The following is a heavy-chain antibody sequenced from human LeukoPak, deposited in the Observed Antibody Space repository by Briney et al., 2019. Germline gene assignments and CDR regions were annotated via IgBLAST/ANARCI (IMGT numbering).Heavy chain of an antibody. J-gene: IGHJ6*03. CDR1: GGTFSSYS. Sequence: GASVKVSCKASGGTFSSYSITWVRQAPGQGLEWMGGIMPLFNTANYAQQFQGRVTITTDESTSTAYMERSSLRFEDTAMYYCARVDRYHYYLDVWGKGTTVTVSS. V-gene: IGHV1-69*05. CDR3: ARVDRYHYYLDV. CDR2: IMPLFNTA.